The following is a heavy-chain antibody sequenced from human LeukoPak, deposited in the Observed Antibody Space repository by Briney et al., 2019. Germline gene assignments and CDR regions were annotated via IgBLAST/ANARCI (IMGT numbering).Heavy chain of an antibody. CDR1: GFTFSSYS. J-gene: IGHJ4*02. V-gene: IGHV3-21*01. CDR2: ISSSSSYI. CDR3: ARGNMVRGVIPPDY. D-gene: IGHD3-10*01. Sequence: SGGSLRLSCAASGFTFSSYSMNWVRQAPGKGLEWVSSISSSSSYIYYADSVKGRLTISRDNAKNSLYPQMNSLRTEDTAVYYCARGNMVRGVIPPDYWGQGTLVTVSS.